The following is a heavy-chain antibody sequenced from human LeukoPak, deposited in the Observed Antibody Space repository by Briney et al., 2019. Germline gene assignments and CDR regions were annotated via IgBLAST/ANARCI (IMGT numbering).Heavy chain of an antibody. J-gene: IGHJ4*02. Sequence: ASAKVSCKVSGYTLTELSMHWVRQAPGKGLEWMGGFDPEDGETIYAQKFQGRVTMTEDTSTDTAYMELSSLRSEDTAVYYCATDPDGYQLLFLWGQGTLVTVSS. CDR2: FDPEDGET. V-gene: IGHV1-24*01. D-gene: IGHD2-2*01. CDR1: GYTLTELS. CDR3: ATDPDGYQLLFL.